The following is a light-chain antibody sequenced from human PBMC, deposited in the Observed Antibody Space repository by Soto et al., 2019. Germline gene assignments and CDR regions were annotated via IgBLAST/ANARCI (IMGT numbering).Light chain of an antibody. CDR1: SSNIGAGYD. Sequence: QSVLTQPPSVSGAPGQRVTISCTGSSSNIGAGYDVHWYQQLPGTAPKLLIYGNTNRPSGVLDRFSGSKSGTSASLAITGLQAEDEADYYCQSYDSSLSDLVFGGGTKVTVL. CDR2: GNT. V-gene: IGLV1-40*01. J-gene: IGLJ2*01. CDR3: QSYDSSLSDLV.